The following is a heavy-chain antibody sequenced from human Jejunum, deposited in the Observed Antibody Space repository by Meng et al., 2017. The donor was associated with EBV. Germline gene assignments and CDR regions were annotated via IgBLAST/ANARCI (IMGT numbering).Heavy chain of an antibody. D-gene: IGHD1-1*01. CDR1: GFTFSSYD. CDR3: ARGSGTTRHY. V-gene: IGHV3-13*01. J-gene: IGHJ4*02. Sequence: VQLVESGGGLVQPGGSLRLSCAASGFTFSSYDMHWVRQATGKGLEWVSGIGTAGDTYYLGSVKGRFTISRENAKNSLYLQMNSLGVGDTAVYYCARGSGTTRHYWGQGTLVTVFS. CDR2: IGTAGDT.